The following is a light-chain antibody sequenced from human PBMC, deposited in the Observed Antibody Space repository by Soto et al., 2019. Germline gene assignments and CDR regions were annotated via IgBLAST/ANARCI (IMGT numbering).Light chain of an antibody. Sequence: QSVLTQPPSASGTPGQRVTISCSGSSSNIGSNYVYWYQQLPGTAPKLLIYRNNQRPSGVADRFSACKSGTSASLAISGLRSDDEADYYCAAWDASLSGVVFGGGTKLTVL. CDR2: RNN. J-gene: IGLJ2*01. V-gene: IGLV1-47*01. CDR3: AAWDASLSGVV. CDR1: SSNIGSNY.